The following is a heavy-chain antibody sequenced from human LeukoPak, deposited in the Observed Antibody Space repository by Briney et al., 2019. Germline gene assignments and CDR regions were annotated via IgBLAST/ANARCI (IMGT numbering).Heavy chain of an antibody. V-gene: IGHV4-34*01. CDR1: GGFLSVPY. D-gene: IGHD3-9*01. Sequence: SETLSLTRAVYGGFLSVPYCSWIRQPPGKGLEWIGEINHSGSTNYNPSLKSRVTISVDTSKNQFSLKLSSVTAADTAVYYCARGRMLDLGLVYAFDYWDWGQVTLVTVSS. CDR2: INHSGST. CDR3: ARGRMLDLGLVYAFDYWD. J-gene: IGHJ4*02.